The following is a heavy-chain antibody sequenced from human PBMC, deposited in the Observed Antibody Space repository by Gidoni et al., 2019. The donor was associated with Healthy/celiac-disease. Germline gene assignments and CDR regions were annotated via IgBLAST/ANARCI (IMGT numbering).Heavy chain of an antibody. J-gene: IGHJ2*01. V-gene: IGHV4-59*01. D-gene: IGHD2-15*01. CDR1: GGSISSYY. Sequence: QVQLQESGPGLVKPSETLSLTCTVSGGSISSYYWSWIRQPPGKGLEWIGYIYYSGSTNYNPSLKSRVTISVDTSKNQFSLKLSSVTAADTAVYYCARDHCSGGSCYSPWYFDLWGRGTLVTVSS. CDR3: ARDHCSGGSCYSPWYFDL. CDR2: IYYSGST.